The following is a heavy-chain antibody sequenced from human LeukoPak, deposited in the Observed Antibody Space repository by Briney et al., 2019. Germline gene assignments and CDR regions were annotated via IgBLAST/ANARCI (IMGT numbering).Heavy chain of an antibody. CDR1: GFTFSNAW. CDR2: IKSKTDGGTT. V-gene: IGHV3-15*01. CDR3: TTDAPKYCSGGSCYGN. J-gene: IGHJ4*02. D-gene: IGHD2-15*01. Sequence: GVSLRLSCAASGFTFSNAWMSWVRQAPGKGLEWVGRIKSKTDGGTTDYAAPVKGRFTISRDDSKNTLYLQMNSLKTEDTAVYYCTTDAPKYCSGGSCYGNWGQGTLVTVSS.